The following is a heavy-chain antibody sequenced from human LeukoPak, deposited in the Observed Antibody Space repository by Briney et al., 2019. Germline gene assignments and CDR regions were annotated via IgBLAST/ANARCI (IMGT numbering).Heavy chain of an antibody. CDR1: GFTFSSYA. CDR3: AKDTDYDYVWGSYLPRTERYFDY. J-gene: IGHJ4*02. D-gene: IGHD3-16*02. CDR2: ISGSGGST. V-gene: IGHV3-23*01. Sequence: GGSLRLSCAASGFTFSSYAMSWVRQAPGRGLEWVSAISGSGGSTYYADSVKGRFTISRDNSKNTLYLQMNSLRAEDTAVYYCAKDTDYDYVWGSYLPRTERYFDYWGQGTLVTVSS.